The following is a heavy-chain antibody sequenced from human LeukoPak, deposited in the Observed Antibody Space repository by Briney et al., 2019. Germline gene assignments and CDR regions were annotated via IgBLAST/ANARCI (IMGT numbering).Heavy chain of an antibody. J-gene: IGHJ6*02. CDR2: IIPIFGTA. V-gene: IGHV1-69*05. CDR3: ARDHNYGMDV. Sequence: ASVKVSCKASGGTFSSYAISWVRQAPGQGLEWMGGIIPIFGTANYAQKLQGRVTMTTDTSTSTAYMELRSLRSDDTAVYYCARDHNYGMDVWGQGTTVTVSS. CDR1: GGTFSSYA.